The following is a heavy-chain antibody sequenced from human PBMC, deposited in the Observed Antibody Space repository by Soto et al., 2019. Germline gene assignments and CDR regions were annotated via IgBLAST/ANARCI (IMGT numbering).Heavy chain of an antibody. CDR2: IDPSDSYT. CDR1: GYIFTSYW. D-gene: IGHD6-6*01. J-gene: IGHJ6*02. CDR3: ASYIAARGYYGMDV. Sequence: VESLKISCKGSGYIFTSYWISCFLEMRGKVLEWMGRIDPSDSYTNYSPSFQGHVTISADKSISTAYLQWSSLKASDTAMYYCASYIAARGYYGMDVWGQGTTVTVSS. V-gene: IGHV5-10-1*01.